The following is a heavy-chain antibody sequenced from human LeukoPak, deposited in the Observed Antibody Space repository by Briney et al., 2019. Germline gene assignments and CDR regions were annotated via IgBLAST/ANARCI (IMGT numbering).Heavy chain of an antibody. CDR1: GFTVSSNY. V-gene: IGHV3-53*01. CDR2: IYSGGST. J-gene: IGHJ4*02. D-gene: IGHD2-2*01. CDR3: ARGARKIVVVPAALDY. Sequence: GGSLRLSCAASGFTVSSNYMSWVRQAPGKGLEWVSVIYSGGSTYYADSVKGRFTISRDNAKNSLYLQMNSLRAEDTAVYYCARGARKIVVVPAALDYWGQGTLVTVSS.